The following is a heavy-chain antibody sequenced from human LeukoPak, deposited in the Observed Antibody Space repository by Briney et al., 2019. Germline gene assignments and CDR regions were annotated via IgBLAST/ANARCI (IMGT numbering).Heavy chain of an antibody. Sequence: GGSLRLSCAPSGFTFSRYGMTWVRQTPEKGLEWVASIKDDGRQKYYVDSVKGRFTVSRDNAKNSAYLQMDSLRAEDTALYYCARDASRGFDTWGQGTLVTVSS. V-gene: IGHV3-7*01. CDR3: ARDASRGFDT. CDR2: IKDDGRQK. CDR1: GFTFSRYG. D-gene: IGHD5-24*01. J-gene: IGHJ4*02.